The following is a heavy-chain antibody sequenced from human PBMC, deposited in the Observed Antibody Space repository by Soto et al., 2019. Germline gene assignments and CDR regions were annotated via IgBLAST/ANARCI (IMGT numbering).Heavy chain of an antibody. CDR3: ARVERGTVTTVVDAFDI. Sequence: QVQLQQWGAGLLKPSETLSLTCAVYGGFVSSGTYYWSWIRQPPGKGLEWIGEMSHSGGTHFNPSLMSAVTISVDRSKNQFSRNMSSVTAADTALYYCARVERGTVTTVVDAFDIWGPGTMVTVSS. D-gene: IGHD1-1*01. J-gene: IGHJ3*02. V-gene: IGHV4-34*01. CDR1: GGFVSSGTYY. CDR2: MSHSGGT.